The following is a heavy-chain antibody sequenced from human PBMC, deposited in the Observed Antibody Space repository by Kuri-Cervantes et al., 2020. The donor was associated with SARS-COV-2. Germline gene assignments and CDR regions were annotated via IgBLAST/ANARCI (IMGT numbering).Heavy chain of an antibody. D-gene: IGHD6-13*01. Sequence: LTRAASGFTFSDYYMSWIRQAPGKGLKWVSYISSSSSYTNYAVSVKGRFTISRDNAKNTLYLQMNSLRAEDTAVYYCARGQQLIDYWGQGTLVTVS. CDR3: ARGQQLIDY. CDR1: GFTFSDYY. V-gene: IGHV3-11*03. CDR2: ISSSSSYT. J-gene: IGHJ4*02.